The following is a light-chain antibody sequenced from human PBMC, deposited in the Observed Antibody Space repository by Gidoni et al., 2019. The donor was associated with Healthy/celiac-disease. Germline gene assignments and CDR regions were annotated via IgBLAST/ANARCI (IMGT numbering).Light chain of an antibody. CDR2: AAS. J-gene: IGKJ4*01. Sequence: AIRMTQSPSSFSASTGDRVTITCRASQGISSYLAWYQQKPGKAPKLLIYAASTLQSGVPSRFRRSGSGTDFTLTISCLQSEDFATYYCQQYYSYPRTFGGGTKVEIK. CDR3: QQYYSYPRT. CDR1: QGISSY. V-gene: IGKV1-8*01.